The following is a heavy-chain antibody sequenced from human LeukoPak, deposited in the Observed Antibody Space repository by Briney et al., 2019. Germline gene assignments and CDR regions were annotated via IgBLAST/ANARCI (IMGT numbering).Heavy chain of an antibody. D-gene: IGHD3-22*01. V-gene: IGHV1-69*01. CDR2: IIPIFGTA. Sequence: SSVKVSCKASGGTFSSYAISWVRQDPGQGLEWMGGIIPIFGTANYAQKFQGRVTITADESTSTAYMELSSLRSEDTAVYYCARGDYDSSGYYFLTVYFWGQGTLVTVSS. CDR3: ARGDYDSSGYYFLTVYF. CDR1: GGTFSSYA. J-gene: IGHJ4*02.